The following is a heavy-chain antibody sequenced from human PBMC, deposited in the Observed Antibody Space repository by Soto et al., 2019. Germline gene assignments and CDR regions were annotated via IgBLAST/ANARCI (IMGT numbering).Heavy chain of an antibody. V-gene: IGHV1-18*01. Sequence: QVQLVQSGAEVKKPGASVKVSCKASGYTFTNFGISWVRQAPGQGLEWMGWISAYNGNTNYAQNFQGRVTMTTDTPTSTAYMELRSLRYDDTAVYYGARGGTPLDYWGQGTLVTVSS. CDR3: ARGGTPLDY. CDR1: GYTFTNFG. D-gene: IGHD3-16*01. J-gene: IGHJ4*02. CDR2: ISAYNGNT.